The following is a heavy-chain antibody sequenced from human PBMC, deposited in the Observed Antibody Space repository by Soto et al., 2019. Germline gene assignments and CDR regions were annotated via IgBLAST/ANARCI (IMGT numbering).Heavy chain of an antibody. J-gene: IGHJ6*02. CDR2: MWYDGSSQ. V-gene: IGHV3-33*01. Sequence: QVQLVESGGGVVQPGRSLRLSCAASGFTFTTYGMHWVRQSPGKGLEWVASMWYDGSSQHYADSVKGRFTISTDPSKNILYLQMNSLRADDTAVYYCAREDVYESVRNYYYFGLDVWRQGTTVTVSS. CDR3: AREDVYESVRNYYYFGLDV. D-gene: IGHD3-22*01. CDR1: GFTFTTYG.